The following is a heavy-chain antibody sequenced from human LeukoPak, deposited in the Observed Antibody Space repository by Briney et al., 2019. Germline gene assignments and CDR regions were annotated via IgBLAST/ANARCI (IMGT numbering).Heavy chain of an antibody. J-gene: IGHJ4*02. Sequence: GGSLRLSCAASGFTFSRYGMSWVRQAPGKGLEWVSAISDSGGDTYYADSVKGRFTISRDNPRNTLYLQMNSLRAADTAVYYCAKRVEYSSSSGGYFDYWGQGTLVSVSS. CDR2: ISDSGGDT. CDR3: AKRVEYSSSSGGYFDY. CDR1: GFTFSRYG. D-gene: IGHD6-6*01. V-gene: IGHV3-23*01.